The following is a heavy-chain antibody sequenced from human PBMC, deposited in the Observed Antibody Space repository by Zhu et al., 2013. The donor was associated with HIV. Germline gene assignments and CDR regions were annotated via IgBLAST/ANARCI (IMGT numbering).Heavy chain of an antibody. D-gene: IGHD3-3*01. CDR2: IIPIFGTA. Sequence: QVQLVQSGAEVKKPGSSVKVSCKASGGTFSSYAISWVRQAPGQGLEWMGGIIPIFGTANYAQKFQGRVTITADKSTSTAYMELSSLRSEDTAVYYCARGVHRCRFLECSINWFDPWGQGTLVTVSS. CDR3: ARGVHRCRFLECSINWFDP. J-gene: IGHJ5*02. CDR1: GGTFSSYA. V-gene: IGHV1-69*14.